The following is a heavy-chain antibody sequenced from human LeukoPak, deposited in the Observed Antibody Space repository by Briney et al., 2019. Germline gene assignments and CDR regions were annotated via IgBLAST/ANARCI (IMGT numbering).Heavy chain of an antibody. V-gene: IGHV3-21*03. CDR3: VINGWLDY. Sequence: GGSLRLSYAASGFTFSSQNMNWARQASGKGLEWVAYISTSGDSTKCADSVEGRFTISRDNAENSLYLLMNSLRDEHTAVYYCVINGWLDYWGQGILVTVSS. CDR1: GFTFSSQN. J-gene: IGHJ4*02. CDR2: ISTSGDST. D-gene: IGHD2-15*01.